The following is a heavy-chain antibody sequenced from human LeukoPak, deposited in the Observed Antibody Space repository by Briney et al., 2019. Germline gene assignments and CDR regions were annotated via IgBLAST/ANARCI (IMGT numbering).Heavy chain of an antibody. CDR2: FDPEDGET. J-gene: IGHJ4*02. V-gene: IGHV1-24*01. CDR3: ATGYRGDYDH. D-gene: IGHD4-17*01. Sequence: GASVKVSCKVSGYTLTELSIHWVRQAPGEGLEWMGGFDPEDGETIYAQKFQGRVTMTEDTTTDTAYMELSSLRSEDTAVYYCATGYRGDYDHWGQGTLVTVSS. CDR1: GYTLTELS.